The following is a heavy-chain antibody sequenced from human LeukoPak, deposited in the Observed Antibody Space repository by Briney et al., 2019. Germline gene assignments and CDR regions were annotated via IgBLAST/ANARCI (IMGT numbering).Heavy chain of an antibody. V-gene: IGHV3-21*01. CDR1: GFTFSVYS. Sequence: GSLRLSCAASGFTFSVYSMNWVRQAPGKGLEWVSSITTSSSDMYYADSVKGRFTISRDNAKNSLFLQMNSLRAEDTAVYYCARDWYTAERWTIYYSYYIDVWGKGTTVTVSS. CDR3: ARDWYTAERWTIYYSYYIDV. CDR2: ITTSSSDM. D-gene: IGHD4-23*01. J-gene: IGHJ6*03.